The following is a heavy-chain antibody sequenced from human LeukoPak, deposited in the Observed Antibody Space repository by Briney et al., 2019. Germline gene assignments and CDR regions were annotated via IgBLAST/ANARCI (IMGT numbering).Heavy chain of an antibody. CDR1: GGSIISNY. CDR2: IYGSGIT. Sequence: SETLSLTCTVSGGSIISNYWSWIRQSAGTGLEWIGRIYGSGITDYNPSLKSRVTMSLDTSRKQFSLRLTSVTAADTAVYYCARLKFYDSAGYSPGYYMDVWGKGTTVSVFS. D-gene: IGHD3-22*01. J-gene: IGHJ6*03. V-gene: IGHV4-4*07. CDR3: ARLKFYDSAGYSPGYYMDV.